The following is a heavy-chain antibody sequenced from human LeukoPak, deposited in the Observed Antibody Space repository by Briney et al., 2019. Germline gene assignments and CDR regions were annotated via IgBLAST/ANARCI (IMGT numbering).Heavy chain of an antibody. CDR3: ARVPVLGTRENFQR. CDR1: GFAVGSNY. V-gene: IGHV3-66*01. Sequence: GGSLRLSCVASGFAVGSNYMSWVRQPPGKGLEWVSIIYSGGSRYYADSVKGRFTISRDISQNTLFLEMNSLRVEDTAVYYCARVPVLGTRENFQRWGQGTTVTVSS. J-gene: IGHJ6*01. D-gene: IGHD4-23*01. CDR2: IYSGGSR.